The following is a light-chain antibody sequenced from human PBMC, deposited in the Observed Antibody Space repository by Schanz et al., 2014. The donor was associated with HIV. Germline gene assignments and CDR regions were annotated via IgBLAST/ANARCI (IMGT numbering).Light chain of an antibody. V-gene: IGLV1-44*01. CDR3: AAWDDSLNGSVV. J-gene: IGLJ2*01. CDR1: SSNIGSNT. CDR2: NNH. Sequence: QSVLTQPPSASGTPGQRVTLSCSGSSSNIGSNTVNWYQQLPGTAPKLLIFNNHQRRSGVPDRFSGSKSGTSASLTISGLQSADEADYYCAAWDDSLNGSVVFGGGTKLTVL.